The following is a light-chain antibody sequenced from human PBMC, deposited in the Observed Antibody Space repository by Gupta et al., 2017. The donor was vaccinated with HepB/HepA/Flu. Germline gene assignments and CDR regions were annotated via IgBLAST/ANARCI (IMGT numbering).Light chain of an antibody. CDR1: SSDVGGYNY. CDR2: DVS. J-gene: IGLJ2*01. CDR3: CSYAGSDTFVV. Sequence: VTISCTGTSSDVGGYNYVSWYQHHPGKAPKLMIYDVSKRPSGVPDRFSGSKSGNTASLTISGLQAEDEADYYCCSYAGSDTFVVFGGGTKLTVL. V-gene: IGLV2-11*01.